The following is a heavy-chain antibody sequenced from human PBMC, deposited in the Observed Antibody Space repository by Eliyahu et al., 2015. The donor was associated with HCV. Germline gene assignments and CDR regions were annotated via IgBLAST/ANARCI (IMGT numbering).Heavy chain of an antibody. Sequence: QVQLQQWGAGLLKPSETLSLTCAXYGGSFSGYXWSWTRQPPGKGLEWIGEINHSGSTNYNPSLKSRVTISVDTSKNQFSLKLSSVTAADTAVYYCARGTNAAQWLVLAPPVNNWFDPWGQGTLVTVSS. J-gene: IGHJ5*02. CDR3: ARGTNAAQWLVLAPPVNNWFDP. CDR1: GGSFSGYX. D-gene: IGHD6-19*01. V-gene: IGHV4-34*01. CDR2: INHSGST.